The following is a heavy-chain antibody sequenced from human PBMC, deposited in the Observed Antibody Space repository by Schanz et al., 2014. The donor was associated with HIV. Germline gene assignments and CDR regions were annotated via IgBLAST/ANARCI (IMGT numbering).Heavy chain of an antibody. CDR2: ISSSSNTK. CDR1: GFTFIRDG. CDR3: ARDCLGGCPADY. V-gene: IGHV3-48*02. D-gene: IGHD2-15*01. J-gene: IGHJ4*02. Sequence: VQLVESGGGVVQPGRSLRLSCAASGFTFIRDGMHWVRQAPGKGLEWISSISSSSNTKNYADSVKGRFTISRDNAKNSLYLQMKGLRDEDTAVYYCARDCLGGCPADYWGQGTLVTVSS.